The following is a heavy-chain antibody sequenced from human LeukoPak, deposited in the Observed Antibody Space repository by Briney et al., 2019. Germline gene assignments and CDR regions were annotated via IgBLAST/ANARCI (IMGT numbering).Heavy chain of an antibody. J-gene: IGHJ6*02. CDR2: INPSGGST. CDR1: GYTFTSYY. Sequence: GASVKVSCKASGYTFTSYYMYWVPQAPGQGVEWMGIINPSGGSTSYAQMFQGRVTMTRETFTSTVYMEKCSVRSEDTDVYYWARSGGEVWLHQSHYYYGMDVWGQGTTVTVSS. D-gene: IGHD5-24*01. CDR3: ARSGGEVWLHQSHYYYGMDV. V-gene: IGHV1-46*01.